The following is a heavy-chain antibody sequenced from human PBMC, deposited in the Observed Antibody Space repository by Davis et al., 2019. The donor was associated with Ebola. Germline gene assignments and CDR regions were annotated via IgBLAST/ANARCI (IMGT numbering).Heavy chain of an antibody. D-gene: IGHD2-2*01. CDR3: ARGRIVVVPALNWFDP. J-gene: IGHJ5*02. Sequence: ASVKVSCKASGYTFTSYGISWVRQAPGQGLEWMGWMNPNSGNTGYAQKFQGRVTMTRNTSISTAYMELSSLRSEDTAVYYCARGRIVVVPALNWFDPLGQGTLVTVSS. CDR2: MNPNSGNT. V-gene: IGHV1-8*02. CDR1: GYTFTSYG.